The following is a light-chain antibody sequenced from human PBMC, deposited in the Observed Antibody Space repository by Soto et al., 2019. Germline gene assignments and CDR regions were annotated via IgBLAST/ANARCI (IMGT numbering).Light chain of an antibody. V-gene: IGKV1-39*01. CDR2: AAS. Sequence: DIQRTQSPSSLSASVVDRVTITCRARQSISSYLNWYQQKPGKAPKLLIYAASSLQSGVPSRFSGSGSGTDFTLTISSLQPEDFATYYCQQSYSTPLYTFGQGTQLEIK. CDR3: QQSYSTPLYT. CDR1: QSISSY. J-gene: IGKJ2*01.